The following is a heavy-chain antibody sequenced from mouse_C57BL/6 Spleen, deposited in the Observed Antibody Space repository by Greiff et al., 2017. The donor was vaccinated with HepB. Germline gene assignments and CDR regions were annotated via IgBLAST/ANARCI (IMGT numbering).Heavy chain of an antibody. J-gene: IGHJ4*01. CDR2: IRNKANGYTT. Sequence: EVMLVESGGGLVQPGGSLSLSCAASGFTFTDYYMSWVRQPPGKALEWLGFIRNKANGYTTEYSASVKGRFTISRDNSQSILYLQMNALRAEDSATYYCARYKAYSYYYAMDYWGQGTSVTVSS. D-gene: IGHD2-10*01. CDR1: GFTFTDYY. CDR3: ARYKAYSYYYAMDY. V-gene: IGHV7-3*01.